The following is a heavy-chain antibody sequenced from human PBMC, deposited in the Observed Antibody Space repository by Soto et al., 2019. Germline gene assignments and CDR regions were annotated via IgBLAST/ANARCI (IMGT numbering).Heavy chain of an antibody. D-gene: IGHD3-16*01. CDR1: GFTFTSSA. V-gene: IGHV1-58*02. J-gene: IGHJ3*02. CDR2: IVVGSGNT. CDR3: AARGELWLYAFDI. Sequence: QMQLVQSGPEVKKPGTSVKVSCKASGFTFTSSAMQWVRQARGQRLEWIGWIVVGSGNTNYAQKFQERVTITRDMSTSTAYMELSSLRCDNTAVDICAARGELWLYAFDIWGRGIMVTVSS.